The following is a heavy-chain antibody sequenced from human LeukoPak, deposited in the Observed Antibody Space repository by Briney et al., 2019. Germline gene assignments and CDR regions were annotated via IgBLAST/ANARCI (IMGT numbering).Heavy chain of an antibody. Sequence: GGSLRLSCAASGFTFSSYDMHWVRQGIGKGLEWVSGIGADGDTYYPGSLKGRFTISRENAKNSLYLQMNSLRAGDTAVYYCARGKHNWFDPWGQGTLVTVSS. CDR2: IGADGDT. CDR3: ARGKHNWFDP. CDR1: GFTFSSYD. D-gene: IGHD2-21*01. J-gene: IGHJ5*02. V-gene: IGHV3-13*01.